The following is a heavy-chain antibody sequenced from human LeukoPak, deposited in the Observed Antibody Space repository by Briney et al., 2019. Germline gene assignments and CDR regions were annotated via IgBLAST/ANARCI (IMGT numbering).Heavy chain of an antibody. V-gene: IGHV4-39*01. CDR2: IYYSGST. CDR3: ASLITIFGVVIRFDY. J-gene: IGHJ4*02. CDR1: GGSISSSSYY. Sequence: PSETLSLTCTVSGGSISSSSYYWGWIRQPPGKGLEWIGSIYYSGSTYYNPSLKSRVTISVDTSKNQFSLKLSSVTAADTAVYYCASLITIFGVVIRFDYWGQGTLVTVSS. D-gene: IGHD3-3*01.